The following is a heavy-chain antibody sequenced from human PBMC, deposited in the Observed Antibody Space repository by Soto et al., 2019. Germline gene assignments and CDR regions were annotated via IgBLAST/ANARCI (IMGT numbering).Heavy chain of an antibody. D-gene: IGHD2-21*02. CDR3: ARDLWGYCGTDCYPLDV. V-gene: IGHV4-59*01. CDR2: LYNTGST. Sequence: PSETLSLTCTVSGGSISSYYWSWIRQPPGKGLEWIGYLYNTGSTIYNPSLKSRVTISVDTSKNQFSLKLNSLTAADTAVYYCARDLWGYCGTDCYPLDVWGQGTTVT. J-gene: IGHJ6*02. CDR1: GGSISSYY.